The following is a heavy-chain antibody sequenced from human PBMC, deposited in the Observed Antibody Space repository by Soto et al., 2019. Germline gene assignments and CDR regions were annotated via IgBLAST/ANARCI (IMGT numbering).Heavy chain of an antibody. Sequence: GESLKISCKGSGYSFAGYWITWVRQKPGKGLEWMGRIDPSDSQTYYSPSFRGHVTISVTKSITTVFLQWSSLGASDTAMYYCARQIYDSDTGPNFQYYFDSWGQGTPVTVSS. CDR3: ARQIYDSDTGPNFQYYFDS. CDR1: GYSFAGYW. V-gene: IGHV5-10-1*01. J-gene: IGHJ4*02. D-gene: IGHD3-22*01. CDR2: IDPSDSQT.